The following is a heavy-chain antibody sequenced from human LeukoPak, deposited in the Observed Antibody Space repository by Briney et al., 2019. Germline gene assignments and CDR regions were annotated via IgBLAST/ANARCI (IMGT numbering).Heavy chain of an antibody. J-gene: IGHJ6*03. CDR2: IYTSGST. CDR3: AREKHSSSPSYYYMDV. V-gene: IGHV4-4*07. D-gene: IGHD6-6*01. CDR1: GGSISSYY. Sequence: SETLSLTCTVSGGSISSYYWSWIRQPAGKGLEWIGRIYTSGSTNYNPSLKSRVTMSVDTSKNQFSLKLSPVTAADTAVYYCAREKHSSSPSYYYMDVWGKGTTVTVSS.